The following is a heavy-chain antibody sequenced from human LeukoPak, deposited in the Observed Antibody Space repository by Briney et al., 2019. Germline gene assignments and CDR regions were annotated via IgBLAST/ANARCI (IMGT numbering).Heavy chain of an antibody. CDR1: GFTFSNAW. V-gene: IGHV3-15*01. CDR2: IKSKTDGGTT. CDR3: TTIAGGRGDLNY. Sequence: GGSLRLSCAASGFTFSNAWMNWVRQAPGKGLDWVGRIKSKTDGGTTDYAAPVKGRFTISRDDSKSTLYLQMNSLKTEDTAIYYCTTIAGGRGDLNYWGQGTLVTVPS. J-gene: IGHJ4*02. D-gene: IGHD3-16*01.